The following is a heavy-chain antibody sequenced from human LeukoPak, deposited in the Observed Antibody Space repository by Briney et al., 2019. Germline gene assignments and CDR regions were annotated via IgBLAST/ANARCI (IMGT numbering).Heavy chain of an antibody. Sequence: PGGSLRLSCAASGFTFSDYYMSWIRQAPGKGLEWVSYISSSGSTIYYADSVKGRFTTSRDNAKNSLYLQMNSLRAEDTAVYYCASNSYCCSGTGYMDVWGKGTTVTVSS. CDR1: GFTFSDYY. J-gene: IGHJ6*03. CDR2: ISSSGSTI. V-gene: IGHV3-11*04. CDR3: ASNSYCCSGTGYMDV. D-gene: IGHD3/OR15-3a*01.